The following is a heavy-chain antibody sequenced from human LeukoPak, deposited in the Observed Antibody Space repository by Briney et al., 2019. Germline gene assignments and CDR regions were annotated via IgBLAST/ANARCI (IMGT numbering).Heavy chain of an antibody. D-gene: IGHD2-2*01. V-gene: IGHV1-2*02. CDR1: GYIFTGYY. CDR3: ALLGHMREKYYFDY. J-gene: IGHJ4*02. Sequence: ASVKVSCKASGYIFTGYYMHWVRQAPGQGLEWMGWINPNSGGTNYAQKFQGRVTMTRDTSISTAYMELSRLRSDDTAVYYCALLGHMREKYYFDYWGQGTLVTVSS. CDR2: INPNSGGT.